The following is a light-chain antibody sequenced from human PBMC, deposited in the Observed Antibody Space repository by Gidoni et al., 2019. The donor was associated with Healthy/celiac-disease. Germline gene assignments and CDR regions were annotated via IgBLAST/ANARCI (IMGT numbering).Light chain of an antibody. CDR1: QSLLHSNGYNY. V-gene: IGKV2-28*01. Sequence: DIVMIQSPLSLPVTPGEPASISCRSSQSLLHSNGYNYLDWYLQTPGQSPQLLIYLGSNRASGVPDRFSGSGSGTDFTLKISRVEAEDVGVYYCMRALQTPPYTFGQGTKLEIK. J-gene: IGKJ2*01. CDR3: MRALQTPPYT. CDR2: LGS.